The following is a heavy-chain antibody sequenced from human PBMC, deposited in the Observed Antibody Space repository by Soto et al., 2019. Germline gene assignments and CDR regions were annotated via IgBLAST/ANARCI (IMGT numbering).Heavy chain of an antibody. D-gene: IGHD4-4*01. CDR2: IVVGSGNT. CDR3: AATLFMTVTTNPTYYYCGMDV. CDR1: GFTFTSSA. Sequence: SVKVSCKASGFTFTSSAVQWVRQARGQRLEWIGWIVVGSGNTNYAQKFQERVTITRDMSTSTANMELSSLRSEDTAVYYFAATLFMTVTTNPTYYYCGMDVWGQGTTVTVSS. V-gene: IGHV1-58*01. J-gene: IGHJ6*02.